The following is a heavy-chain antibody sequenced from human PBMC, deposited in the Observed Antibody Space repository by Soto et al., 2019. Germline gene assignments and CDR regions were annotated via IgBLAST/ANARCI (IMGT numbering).Heavy chain of an antibody. CDR1: GFTVSINY. V-gene: IGHV3-53*01. CDR2: IYSGGST. D-gene: IGHD6-6*01. Sequence: GSLRLSCAASGFTVSINYISWVRQAPGKGLGWVSVIYSGGSTYYADSVKGRFTISRDNSKNTLYLQMNSLRAEDTAVYYCAIEYSLPGHYYGMDVWGQGTTVTVSS. J-gene: IGHJ6*01. CDR3: AIEYSLPGHYYGMDV.